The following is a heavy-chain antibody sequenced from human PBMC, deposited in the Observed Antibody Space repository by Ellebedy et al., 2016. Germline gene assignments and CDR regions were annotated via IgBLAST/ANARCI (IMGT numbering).Heavy chain of an antibody. D-gene: IGHD3-10*01. Sequence: ASVKVSCKTSGYTFTAYDINWVRQAPGQGLEWMGWMSPHRGNTGYEQKFQGRVTMTRDLSPSTAYMELSTLRSEDTAVYYCARVYYSGSGTYYKGFDNWGQGTQVTVSS. V-gene: IGHV1-8*02. J-gene: IGHJ4*02. CDR2: MSPHRGNT. CDR3: ARVYYSGSGTYYKGFDN. CDR1: GYTFTAYD.